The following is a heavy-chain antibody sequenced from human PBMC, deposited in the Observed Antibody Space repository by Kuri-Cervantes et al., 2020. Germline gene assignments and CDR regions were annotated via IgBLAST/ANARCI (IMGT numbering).Heavy chain of an antibody. Sequence: ASVKVSCKASGYTFTIYGVSWVRQAPGQGLEWMGWISAYNGDTNYAQSFQGRLTMTTDTSTSTAYMELRTLRSDDTALYHCAKDIEADGYNSPLDFWGQGTQVTVSS. CDR3: AKDIEADGYNSPLDF. D-gene: IGHD5-24*01. CDR2: ISAYNGDT. V-gene: IGHV1-18*01. J-gene: IGHJ4*02. CDR1: GYTFTIYG.